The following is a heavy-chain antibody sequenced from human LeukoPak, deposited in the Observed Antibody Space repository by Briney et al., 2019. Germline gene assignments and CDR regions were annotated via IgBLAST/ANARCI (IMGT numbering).Heavy chain of an antibody. CDR1: GFTFSTYA. J-gene: IGHJ3*02. CDR2: ISHDGINK. CDR3: VRVAQVGPPFDI. D-gene: IGHD1-26*01. Sequence: PGRSLRLSCAASGFTFSTYAMHWVRQVPGKGLDWVAVISHDGINKYYTDSVKGRLTISRDNSKNTLYLQMNSLRAEDTALYYCVRVAQVGPPFDIWGQGTMVTVSS. V-gene: IGHV3-30*04.